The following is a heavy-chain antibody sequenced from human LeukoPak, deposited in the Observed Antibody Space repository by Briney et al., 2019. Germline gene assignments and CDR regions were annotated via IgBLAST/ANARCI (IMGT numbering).Heavy chain of an antibody. J-gene: IGHJ4*02. D-gene: IGHD3-3*01. Sequence: KPSETLSLTCTVSGGSISSYYWSWIRQPPGKGLEWIGYIYYSGSTNYNPSLKSRVTISVDTSKNQFSLNLSSVTAADTAVYHCARGNFWSGYYIQDYWGQGTLVTVSS. CDR1: GGSISSYY. CDR2: IYYSGST. V-gene: IGHV4-59*01. CDR3: ARGNFWSGYYIQDY.